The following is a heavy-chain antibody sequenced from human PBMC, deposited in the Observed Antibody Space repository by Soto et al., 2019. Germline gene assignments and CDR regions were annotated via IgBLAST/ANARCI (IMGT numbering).Heavy chain of an antibody. CDR1: GFTFSSYA. CDR2: ISGSGGST. V-gene: IGHV3-23*01. Sequence: EVQLLQSGGGLVQPGGSLRLSCAASGFTFSSYAMSWVRQAPGKGLEWVSGISGSGGSTYYADSVKGRFTISRDNSKNTLYLQMNSLRAEDTAVYYCAKGSEFWSGYVQRLVWFDPWGQGTLVTVSS. J-gene: IGHJ5*02. CDR3: AKGSEFWSGYVQRLVWFDP. D-gene: IGHD3-3*01.